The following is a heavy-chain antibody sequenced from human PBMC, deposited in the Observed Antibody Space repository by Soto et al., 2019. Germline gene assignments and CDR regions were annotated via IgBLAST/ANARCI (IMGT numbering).Heavy chain of an antibody. V-gene: IGHV4-30-4*01. D-gene: IGHD5-18*01. CDR3: ARGRGYSYGLDP. Sequence: SATLSLTCTVSGDSISSNNNYWSWIRQPPGEGLEWIGFISYSGTTSYSPSLKSRVAISLDTSKNQFSLSLSSVTAADTAVYYCARGRGYSYGLDPWGQGTLVTVS. CDR1: GDSISSNNNY. J-gene: IGHJ5*02. CDR2: ISYSGTT.